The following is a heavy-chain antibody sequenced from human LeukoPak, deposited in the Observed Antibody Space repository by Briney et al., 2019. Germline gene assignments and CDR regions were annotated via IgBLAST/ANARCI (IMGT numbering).Heavy chain of an antibody. CDR1: GESLSGGY. J-gene: IGHJ4*02. Sequence: SETLSLTCAVYGESLSGGYWSWIRQPPGKGPEWIGEVDHYGSTNNNPSLKSRVTISVDTSRAQFFLRLSPVTAADTAIYYCASRPADTTWYGVFDYWSQGTLVTVSS. D-gene: IGHD3-10*01. V-gene: IGHV4-34*01. CDR2: VDHYGST. CDR3: ASRPADTTWYGVFDY.